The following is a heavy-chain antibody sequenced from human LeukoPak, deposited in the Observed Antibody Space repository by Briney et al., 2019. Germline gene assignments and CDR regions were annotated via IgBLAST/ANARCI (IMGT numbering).Heavy chain of an antibody. Sequence: AHTLSLTFTGSSGSISSYCWGWIRQPAPKGLEWIGRIYTSGSTNYNPSLKSRVTMSVDTSKNQFSLKLSSVTAADTAVYYCARVGLRPIWGQGTMVTVSS. CDR3: ARVGLRPI. CDR2: IYTSGST. V-gene: IGHV4-4*07. J-gene: IGHJ3*02. D-gene: IGHD4-17*01. CDR1: SGSISSYC.